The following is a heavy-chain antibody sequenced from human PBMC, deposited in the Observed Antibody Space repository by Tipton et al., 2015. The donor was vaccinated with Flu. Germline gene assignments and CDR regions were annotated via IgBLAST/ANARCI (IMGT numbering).Heavy chain of an antibody. CDR3: AKIGSFHNFDY. Sequence: QLVQSGAEVKKPGASVKVSCKASGYTFTVYYMHWVRQAPGQGLEWMGRINPNSGDTNYAQKFQGRVTMTRDTSISTAYMELSRLRSDDTAIYYCAKIGSFHNFDYWGQGTLVTVSS. J-gene: IGHJ4*02. D-gene: IGHD3-10*01. CDR2: INPNSGDT. CDR1: GYTFTVYY. V-gene: IGHV1-2*06.